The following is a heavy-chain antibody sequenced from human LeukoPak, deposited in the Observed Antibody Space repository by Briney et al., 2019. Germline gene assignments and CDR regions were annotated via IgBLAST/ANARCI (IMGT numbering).Heavy chain of an antibody. J-gene: IGHJ4*02. Sequence: GRSLRLSCAASGFTFSSYGMHWVRQAPGKGLEWVAVIWYDGSNKYYADSVKGRLTISRDNSKNTLYPQMNSLRAEDTAVYYCAREVVVIFSGVDYWGQGTLVTVSS. CDR1: GFTFSSYG. CDR2: IWYDGSNK. CDR3: AREVVVIFSGVDY. V-gene: IGHV3-33*01. D-gene: IGHD3-22*01.